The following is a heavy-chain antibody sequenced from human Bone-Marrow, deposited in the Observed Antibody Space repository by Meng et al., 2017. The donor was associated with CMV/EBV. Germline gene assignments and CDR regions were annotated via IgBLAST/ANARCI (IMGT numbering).Heavy chain of an antibody. Sequence: GESLKISCAASGFTFSSYWMHWVRQAPGKGLVWVSRINSDGSSTSYADSVKGRFTISRDNAKNTLYLQMNSLRAEDTAVYYCARGGACSSTSCYTSPYGMDVWGQGTTVTV. CDR1: GFTFSSYW. V-gene: IGHV3-74*01. D-gene: IGHD2-2*02. CDR2: INSDGSST. J-gene: IGHJ6*02. CDR3: ARGGACSSTSCYTSPYGMDV.